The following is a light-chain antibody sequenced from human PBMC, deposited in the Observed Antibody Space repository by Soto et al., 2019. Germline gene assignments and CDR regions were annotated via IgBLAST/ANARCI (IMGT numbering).Light chain of an antibody. CDR1: QSVSSTS. CDR2: AAS. Sequence: EIVLTQSPGTLSVSPGERATLSCRASQSVSSTSLAWYQQKPGQAPRLLILAASSRATGIPDRFSGSGSGTDFTLTIRKLEPEDFAVYYCQQYGGSPRIAFGQGTRLEIK. V-gene: IGKV3-20*01. CDR3: QQYGGSPRIA. J-gene: IGKJ5*01.